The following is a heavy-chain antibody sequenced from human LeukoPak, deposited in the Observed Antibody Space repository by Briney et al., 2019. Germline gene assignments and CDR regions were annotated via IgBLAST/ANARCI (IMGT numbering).Heavy chain of an antibody. D-gene: IGHD1-14*01. V-gene: IGHV4-39*01. CDR3: ARQEPRWFDP. J-gene: IGHJ5*02. CDR1: GGSISSSSYY. CDR2: IYYSGST. Sequence: SETLSLTCTVSGGSISSSSYYWGWIRHPPGKGLEWIGSIYYSGSTYYNPSLKSRVTISVDTSKNHFSLKLSSVTAADTAVYYCARQEPRWFDPWGQGTLVTVSS.